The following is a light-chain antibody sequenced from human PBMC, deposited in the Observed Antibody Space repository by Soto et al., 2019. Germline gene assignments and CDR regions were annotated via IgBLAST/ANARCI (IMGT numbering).Light chain of an antibody. CDR1: QSVNSNY. V-gene: IGKV3-20*01. CDR2: GAY. J-gene: IGKJ1*01. CDR3: QQYGSSPWT. Sequence: EIVLTQSPGTLSLSPGERATLSCRASQSVNSNYLAWFQQKPGQAPRLLIYGAYSRATGFPDRFSGSGSETDFILTISRLEPEDFAVYYCQQYGSSPWTFGQGTKVEIK.